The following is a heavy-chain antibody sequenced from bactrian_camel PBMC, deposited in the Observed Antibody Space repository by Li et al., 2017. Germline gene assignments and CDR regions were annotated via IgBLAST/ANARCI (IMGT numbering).Heavy chain of an antibody. V-gene: IGHV3S57*01. CDR3: AANRGTLSRLLVFEERAYKF. J-gene: IGHJ4*01. CDR1: GYRSIS. D-gene: IGHD3*01. Sequence: RLSCSASGYRSISMAWFRQAPGKGREAVASIDSTGNTRYAESVKGRATISKDNTKDVLYLQMNSLKAEDTAMYYCAANRGTLSRLLVFEERAYKFWGQGTQVTVS. CDR2: IDSTGNT.